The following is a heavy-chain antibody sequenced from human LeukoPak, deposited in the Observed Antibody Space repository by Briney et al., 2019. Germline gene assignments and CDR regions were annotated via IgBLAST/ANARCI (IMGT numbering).Heavy chain of an antibody. CDR1: GFTFSSYS. CDR2: ISSSSSYI. V-gene: IGHV3-21*01. Sequence: RGSLRLSCAASGFTFSSYSMNWVRQAPGKGLEWVSSISSSSSYIYYADSVKGRFTISRDNAKNSLYLQMNSLRAEDTAVYYCARVDCSSSSCVGVSYYYMDVWGKGTTVTVSS. D-gene: IGHD2-2*01. CDR3: ARVDCSSSSCVGVSYYYMDV. J-gene: IGHJ6*03.